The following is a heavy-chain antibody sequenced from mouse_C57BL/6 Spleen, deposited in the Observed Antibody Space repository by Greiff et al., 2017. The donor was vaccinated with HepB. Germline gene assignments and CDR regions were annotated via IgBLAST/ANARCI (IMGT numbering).Heavy chain of an antibody. J-gene: IGHJ3*01. CDR2: IYPGSGNT. CDR1: GYTFTDYY. V-gene: IGHV1-76*01. CDR3: ARSIYYGNGGVSWFAY. D-gene: IGHD2-1*01. Sequence: QVQLKESGAELVRPGASVKLSCKASGYTFTDYYINWVKQRPGQGLEWIARIYPGSGNTYYNEKFKGKATLTAEKSSSTAYMQLSSLTSEDSAVYFCARSIYYGNGGVSWFAYWGQGTLVTVSA.